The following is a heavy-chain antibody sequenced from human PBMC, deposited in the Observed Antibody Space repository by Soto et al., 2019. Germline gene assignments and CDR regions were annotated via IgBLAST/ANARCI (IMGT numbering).Heavy chain of an antibody. CDR3: ARDVSQDIVVVPAAIWFDP. CDR2: IIPILGIA. D-gene: IGHD2-2*01. V-gene: IGHV1-69*08. Sequence: QVQLVQSGAEVKKPGSSVKVSCKASGGTFSSYTISWVRQAPGQGLEWMGRIIPILGIANYAQKFQSRVTITADKTTSTAYMELSSLRSQDTAVYYCARDVSQDIVVVPAAIWFDPWCQGTLVTVSS. CDR1: GGTFSSYT. J-gene: IGHJ5*02.